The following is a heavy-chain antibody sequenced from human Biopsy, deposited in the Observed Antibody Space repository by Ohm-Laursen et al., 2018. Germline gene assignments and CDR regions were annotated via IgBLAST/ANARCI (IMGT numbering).Heavy chain of an antibody. V-gene: IGHV3-7*03. CDR1: GFAFNAYC. Sequence: SLRLSCTASGFAFNAYCMNWVRQAPGKGLEWVANIKQDGFEKHSVDSVKGRFTISRDNGENSLYLQMNSLRAEDTAVYYCARDTPETYDYDNDDNSPFPRRYIDYWGQGTLVTVSS. D-gene: IGHD3-22*01. CDR3: ARDTPETYDYDNDDNSPFPRRYIDY. J-gene: IGHJ4*02. CDR2: IKQDGFEK.